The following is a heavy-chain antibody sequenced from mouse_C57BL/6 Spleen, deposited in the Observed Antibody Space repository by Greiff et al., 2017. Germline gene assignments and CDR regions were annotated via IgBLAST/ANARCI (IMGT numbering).Heavy chain of an antibody. V-gene: IGHV1-50*01. Sequence: QVQLQQPGAELVKPGASVKLSCKASGYTFTSYWMQWVQQRPGQGLEWIGEIAPSDSNTNYNQKFKGKATLTVDTSSSTAYLQLSSLTSEDSAVYYCARGDEGFAYWGQGTLVTVSA. CDR1: GYTFTSYW. CDR3: ARGDEGFAY. J-gene: IGHJ3*01. CDR2: IAPSDSNT.